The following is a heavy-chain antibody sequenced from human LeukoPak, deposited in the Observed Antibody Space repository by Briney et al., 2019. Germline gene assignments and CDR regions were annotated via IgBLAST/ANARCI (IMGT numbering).Heavy chain of an antibody. Sequence: ASVTVSCKASGYTFTGYYMHWVRQAPGQGLEWMGWINPNSGGTNYAQKFQGRVTMTRDTSISTAYMELSRLRSDDTAVYYCARDRGSYCGGDCPFDYWGQGTLVTVSS. J-gene: IGHJ4*02. CDR1: GYTFTGYY. CDR2: INPNSGGT. CDR3: ARDRGSYCGGDCPFDY. D-gene: IGHD2-21*02. V-gene: IGHV1-2*02.